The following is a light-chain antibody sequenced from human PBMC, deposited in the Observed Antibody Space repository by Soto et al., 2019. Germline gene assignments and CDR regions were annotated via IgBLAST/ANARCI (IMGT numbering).Light chain of an antibody. V-gene: IGKV3-20*01. Sequence: ENVLTQSPGTLSLSPGEGASLSCRASQSVSSNYLAWFQQKPGQAPRLLIYGASSRASGIPDRFSGSGSGTDFTLTINRLGPEDSAVYYCQQFDTSPYTFGQGTKLEIK. CDR2: GAS. CDR3: QQFDTSPYT. CDR1: QSVSSNY. J-gene: IGKJ2*01.